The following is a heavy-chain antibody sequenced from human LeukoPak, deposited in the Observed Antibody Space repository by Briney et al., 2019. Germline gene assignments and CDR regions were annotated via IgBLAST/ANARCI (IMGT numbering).Heavy chain of an antibody. CDR1: GFTFSSYG. CDR3: ARDKGRNVIWTLEY. D-gene: IGHD2-15*01. J-gene: IGHJ4*02. CDR2: IWYDGSNK. Sequence: PGGSLRLSCAASGFTFSSYGMHWVRQAPGKGLEWVAVIWYDGSNKYNADSAKGRLTISRDNSKNRLYLEMNSLRADDTAVYYCARDKGRNVIWTLEYWGQGTLVTVSS. V-gene: IGHV3-33*01.